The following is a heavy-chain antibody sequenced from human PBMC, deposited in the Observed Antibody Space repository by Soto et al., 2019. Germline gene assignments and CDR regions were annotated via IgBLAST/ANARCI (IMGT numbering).Heavy chain of an antibody. D-gene: IGHD3-3*01. V-gene: IGHV4-34*01. CDR1: GGSVNGYY. CDR3: ASRITVFGLLIPPFDP. Sequence: PSETLSLTGAVYGGSVNGYYWNWIRQPPGKGLAWIGEINHTGGTHYNPSLKSRVTMPVDTTKNQFSRRLCSVTAADTAIYYCASRITVFGLLIPPFDPWGQGTQVTV. J-gene: IGHJ5*02. CDR2: INHTGGT.